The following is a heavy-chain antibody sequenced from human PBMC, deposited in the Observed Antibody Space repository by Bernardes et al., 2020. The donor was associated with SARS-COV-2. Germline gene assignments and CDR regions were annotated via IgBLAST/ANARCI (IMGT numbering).Heavy chain of an antibody. CDR2: IRGSGGST. CDR3: ARLSGYSYGSVAFDI. D-gene: IGHD5-18*01. CDR1: GFTFSSYA. V-gene: IGHV3-23*01. J-gene: IGHJ3*02. Sequence: GGSLRLSCAASGFTFSSYAMSWVRQVPGRGLEWVAAIRGSGGSTYYADAVKGRFTISRDNSKNTLDVQMKSLGVEDTAVYYCARLSGYSYGSVAFDIWGQGTRVTVSS.